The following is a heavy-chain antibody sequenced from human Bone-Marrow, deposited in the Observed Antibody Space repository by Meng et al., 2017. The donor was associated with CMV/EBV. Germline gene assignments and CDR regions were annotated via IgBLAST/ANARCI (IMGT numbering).Heavy chain of an antibody. D-gene: IGHD5-24*01. V-gene: IGHV3-23*01. CDR2: ISGSGGST. J-gene: IGHJ4*02. Sequence: GESLKISCEASGFIFSRAELAWVRQAPGKGLEWVSAISGSGGSTYYADSVKGRFTISRDNSKSTLYLQMNSLRAEDTAVYYCAKPRDGYNYGLDYWGQGTLVTVSS. CDR3: AKPRDGYNYGLDY. CDR1: GFIFSRAE.